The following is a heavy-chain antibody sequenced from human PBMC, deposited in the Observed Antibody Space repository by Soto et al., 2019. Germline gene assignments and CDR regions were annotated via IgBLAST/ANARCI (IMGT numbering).Heavy chain of an antibody. CDR1: GFTFSSYA. CDR3: ARDRGFGELLDLDY. V-gene: IGHV3-30-3*01. Sequence: QVQLVESGGGVVQPGRSLRLSCAASGFTFSSYAMHWVRQAPGKGLEWVAVISYDGSNKYYADSVKGRFTISRDNSKNTLYLQMNSLRDEDTAVYYCARDRGFGELLDLDYWGQGTLVTVSS. CDR2: ISYDGSNK. D-gene: IGHD3-10*01. J-gene: IGHJ4*02.